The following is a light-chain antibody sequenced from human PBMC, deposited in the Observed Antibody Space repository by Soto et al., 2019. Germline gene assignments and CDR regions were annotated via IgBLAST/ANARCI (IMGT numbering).Light chain of an antibody. CDR3: QSYDSSLSGYYV. Sequence: QSVLTQPTSVSGAPGQRVTISCTGRSSNIGAGYDVHWYQQLPGTAPKLLIYGNSTRPSGVPARFSGSKSGTSASLAITGLQAEDEADYYCQSYDSSLSGYYVFGTGTKLTVL. J-gene: IGLJ1*01. CDR1: SSNIGAGYD. CDR2: GNS. V-gene: IGLV1-40*01.